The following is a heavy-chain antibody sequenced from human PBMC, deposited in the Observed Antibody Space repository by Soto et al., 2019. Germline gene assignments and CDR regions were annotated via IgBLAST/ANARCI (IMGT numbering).Heavy chain of an antibody. CDR1: GFTFSGYW. J-gene: IGHJ6*02. Sequence: GGSLTLSCAASGFTFSGYWISWVRQAPGTGLERVANIKHDGSEKYYVDSVKGRFTISRDNAKNSLYLQMNSLRAEDTAVYYCARENYNGMDVWGQGTTVTV. CDR3: ARENYNGMDV. D-gene: IGHD3-10*01. V-gene: IGHV3-7*01. CDR2: IKHDGSEK.